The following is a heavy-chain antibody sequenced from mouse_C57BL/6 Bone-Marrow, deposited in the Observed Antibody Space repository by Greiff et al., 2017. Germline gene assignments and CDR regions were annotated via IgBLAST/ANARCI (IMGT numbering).Heavy chain of an antibody. J-gene: IGHJ3*01. D-gene: IGHD1-1*01. CDR1: GFTFSDAW. V-gene: IGHV6-6*01. CDR3: TRGTGDYYGSRSAWFAY. Sequence: DVKLQESGGGLVQPGGSMKLSCAASGFTFSDAWMDWVRQSPEKGLEWVAEIRNKANNHATYYAESVTGRFTISRDDSKSSVYLQMNSLRAEDIGIYYCTRGTGDYYGSRSAWFAYWGQGTLVTVSA. CDR2: IRNKANNHAT.